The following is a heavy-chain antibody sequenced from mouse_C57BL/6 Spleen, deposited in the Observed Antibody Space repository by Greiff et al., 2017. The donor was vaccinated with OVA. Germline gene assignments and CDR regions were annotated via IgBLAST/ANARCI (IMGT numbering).Heavy chain of an antibody. CDR1: GFTFSSYA. CDR2: ISAGGSYT. CDR3: ARDRAMITTRYFDY. V-gene: IGHV5-4*01. D-gene: IGHD2-4*01. Sequence: EVNVVESGGGLVKPGGSLKLSCAASGFTFSSYAMSWVRQTPEKRLEWVATISAGGSYTYYPDNVKGRFTSTRDTAKNTLYLQMRHLKSEDTAMYYCARDRAMITTRYFDYWGQGTTLTVSS. J-gene: IGHJ2*01.